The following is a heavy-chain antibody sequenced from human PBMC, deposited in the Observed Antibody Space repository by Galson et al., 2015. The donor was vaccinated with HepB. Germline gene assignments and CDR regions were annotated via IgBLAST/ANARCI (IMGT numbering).Heavy chain of an antibody. CDR2: ISSSSSYT. J-gene: IGHJ4*02. V-gene: IGHV3-11*05. D-gene: IGHD4-17*01. CDR1: GFTFSDYY. Sequence: SLRLSCAASGFTFSDYYMSWIRQAPGKGLEWVSYISSSSSYTNYADSVKGRFTISRDNAKNSLYLQMNSLRAEDTAVYYCARDPSTRPDFGAEYYFDYWGQGTLVTVSS. CDR3: ARDPSTRPDFGAEYYFDY.